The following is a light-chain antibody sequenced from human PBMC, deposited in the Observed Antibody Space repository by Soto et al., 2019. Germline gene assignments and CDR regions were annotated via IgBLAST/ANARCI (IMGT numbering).Light chain of an antibody. V-gene: IGKV2-28*01. CDR3: MQALQTPRT. Sequence: DIVVTQSPLSLPVTPGEPASISCRSSQSLLHSNGYNYLVWYPQKPGQSPHLLIYLGSYRASGVPDRFSGSGSGTDFTLKISRVEAEDVGVYYCMQALQTPRTFGLGTKVDIK. CDR1: QSLLHSNGYNY. J-gene: IGKJ1*01. CDR2: LGS.